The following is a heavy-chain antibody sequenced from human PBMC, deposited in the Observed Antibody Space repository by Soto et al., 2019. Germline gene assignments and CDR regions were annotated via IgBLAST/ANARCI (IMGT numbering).Heavy chain of an antibody. D-gene: IGHD6-19*01. J-gene: IGHJ4*02. V-gene: IGHV4-39*01. Sequence: QLQLQESGPGLVKPSETLSLTCTVSGGSISSSSYYWGWIRQPPGKGLEWIGSIYYSGSTYYNPSLKSRVTISVDTSKNQFSLKLSSVTAADTAVYYCARRGIAVAGHDYWGQGTLVTVSS. CDR3: ARRGIAVAGHDY. CDR1: GGSISSSSYY. CDR2: IYYSGST.